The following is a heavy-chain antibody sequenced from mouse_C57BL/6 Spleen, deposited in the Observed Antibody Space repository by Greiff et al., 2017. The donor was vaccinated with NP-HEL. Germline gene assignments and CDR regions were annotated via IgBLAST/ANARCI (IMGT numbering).Heavy chain of an antibody. V-gene: IGHV5-17*01. J-gene: IGHJ3*01. CDR3: ASQGYYDYDKEFAY. Sequence: EVQLVESGGGLVKPGGSLKLSCAASGFTFSDYGMHWVRQAPEKGLEWVAYISSGSSTIHYADTVKGRFTISRDNAKNTLFLQMTSLSSEDTAMYCCASQGYYDYDKEFAYWGQGTLVTVSA. CDR2: ISSGSSTI. D-gene: IGHD2-4*01. CDR1: GFTFSDYG.